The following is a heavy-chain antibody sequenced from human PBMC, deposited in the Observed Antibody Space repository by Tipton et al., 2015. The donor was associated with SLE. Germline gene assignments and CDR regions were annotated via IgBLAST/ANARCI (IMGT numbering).Heavy chain of an antibody. J-gene: IGHJ4*02. CDR1: GGSFSGYY. CDR3: ARHPGTAGRVDY. CDR2: IYYSGST. V-gene: IGHV4-59*08. D-gene: IGHD6-19*01. Sequence: TLSLTCAVYGGSFSGYYWSWIRQPPGKGLEWIGYIYYSGSTNYNPSLKSRVTISVDTSKNQFSLKLSSVTAADTAVYYCARHPGTAGRVDYWGQGTLVTVSS.